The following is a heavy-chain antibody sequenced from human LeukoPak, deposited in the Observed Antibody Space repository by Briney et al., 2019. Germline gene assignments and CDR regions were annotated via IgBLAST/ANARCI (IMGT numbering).Heavy chain of an antibody. V-gene: IGHV3-23*01. CDR1: GFTFSSYA. CDR3: AKDPSVADY. J-gene: IGHJ4*02. CDR2: INGSGDRT. Sequence: GGSLRLSCAASGFTFSSYAMSWVRQAPGKGLEWVSDINGSGDRTYYADSVKGRFTISRDNSKNTLYLQMNSLRAEDTAVYYCAKDPSVADYWGQGTLVTVSS. D-gene: IGHD2-15*01.